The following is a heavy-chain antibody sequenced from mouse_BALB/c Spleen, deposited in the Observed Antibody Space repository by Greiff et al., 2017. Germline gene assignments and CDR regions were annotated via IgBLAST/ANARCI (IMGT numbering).Heavy chain of an antibody. CDR1: GFTFSDYY. Sequence: EVKLMESGGGLVKPGGSLKLSCAASGFTFSDYYLYWVRQTPEKRLEWVATLSDGGSYTYYPDSVKGRFTISRDNAKNNLYLQMSSLKSEDTAMYYCARDGNYWFAYWGQGTLVTVSA. V-gene: IGHV5-4*02. CDR3: ARDGNYWFAY. CDR2: LSDGGSYT. J-gene: IGHJ3*01. D-gene: IGHD2-1*01.